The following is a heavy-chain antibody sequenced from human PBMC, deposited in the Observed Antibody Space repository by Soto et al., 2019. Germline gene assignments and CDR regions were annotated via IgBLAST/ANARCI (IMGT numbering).Heavy chain of an antibody. J-gene: IGHJ6*02. CDR1: GFTFSSYG. V-gene: IGHV3-33*01. D-gene: IGHD6-13*01. CDR2: IWYDGSNK. CDR3: ARDRSVQLVQMDYYYYGMDV. Sequence: GGSLRLSCAASGFTFSSYGMHWVRQAPGKGLEWVAVIWYDGSNKYYADSVKGRFTISRDNSKNTLYLQMNSLRAEDTAVYYCARDRSVQLVQMDYYYYGMDVWGQGTTVTVSS.